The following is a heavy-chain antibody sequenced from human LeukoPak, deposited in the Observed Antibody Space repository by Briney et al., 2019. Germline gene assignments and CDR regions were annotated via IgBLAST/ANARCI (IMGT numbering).Heavy chain of an antibody. V-gene: IGHV3-23*01. J-gene: IGHJ4*02. D-gene: IGHD6-13*01. CDR1: GFTFSSYG. CDR3: AKGGTSAAAGNKRIGY. Sequence: PGGSLRLSCAASGFTFSSYGMSWVRQAPGKGLEWVSAISGSGGSTYYADSVKGRFTISRDNSKNTLYLQMNSLRAEDTAVYYCAKGGTSAAAGNKRIGYWGQGTLVTVSS. CDR2: ISGSGGST.